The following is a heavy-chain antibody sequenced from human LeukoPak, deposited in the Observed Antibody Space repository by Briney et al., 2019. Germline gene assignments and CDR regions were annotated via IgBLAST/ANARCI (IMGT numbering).Heavy chain of an antibody. V-gene: IGHV3-7*05. CDR3: ARDRSTSCYDY. J-gene: IGHJ4*02. Sequence: GGSPGLSCAASGFTFSSYWMTWVRQAPGKGLEWVANIKQGGSEKYYVDSVKGRFTISRDNAKNSLYLQMNSLRAEDTALYYCARDRSTSCYDYWGQGTPVTLYS. CDR2: IKQGGSEK. D-gene: IGHD2-2*01. CDR1: GFTFSSYW.